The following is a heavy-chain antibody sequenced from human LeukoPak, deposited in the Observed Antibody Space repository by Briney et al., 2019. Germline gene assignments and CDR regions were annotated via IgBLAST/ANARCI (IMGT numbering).Heavy chain of an antibody. V-gene: IGHV1-46*01. CDR3: SRAGYDSSGYHSS. CDR2: INPSGGST. Sequence: SVKVSYPPSRYPFTSNSMHWVRQPPAPRLEWLGIINPSGGSTTYAQKFQGRVTMTRDTATSTVFMELRTLRYNATGCFFLSRAGYDSSGYHSSWGQGNPVHVSS. D-gene: IGHD3-22*01. CDR1: RYPFTSNS. J-gene: IGHJ1*01.